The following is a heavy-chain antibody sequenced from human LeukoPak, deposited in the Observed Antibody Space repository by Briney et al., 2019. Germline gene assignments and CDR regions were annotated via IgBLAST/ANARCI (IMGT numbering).Heavy chain of an antibody. CDR2: IYYSGST. Sequence: SETLSLTCTVSGGSISDNYWSWIRQPPGKGLEWIGVIYYSGSTNYNPSLKSRVTISLYTSKNQFSLKLSSVTAADTAVYYCARHPCSGGSCYLDYWGQGTLVTVSS. J-gene: IGHJ4*02. CDR3: ARHPCSGGSCYLDY. D-gene: IGHD2-15*01. CDR1: GGSISDNY. V-gene: IGHV4-59*08.